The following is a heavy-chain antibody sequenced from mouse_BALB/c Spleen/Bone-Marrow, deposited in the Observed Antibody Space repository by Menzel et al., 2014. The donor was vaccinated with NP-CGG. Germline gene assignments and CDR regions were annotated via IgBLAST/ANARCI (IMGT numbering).Heavy chain of an antibody. CDR3: ARDRGLTYFDY. CDR1: GFTFTDYY. CDR2: IRNKANGYTT. J-gene: IGHJ2*01. Sequence: DVKLVESGGGLVQPGGSLRLSCAPSGFTFTDYYMSWVRQPPGKALEWLGFIRNKANGYTTEYSASVKGRFTISRDNSQSILYLQMNTLRAEDSATYYCARDRGLTYFDYWGQGTTLPVSS. D-gene: IGHD2-4*01. V-gene: IGHV7-3*02.